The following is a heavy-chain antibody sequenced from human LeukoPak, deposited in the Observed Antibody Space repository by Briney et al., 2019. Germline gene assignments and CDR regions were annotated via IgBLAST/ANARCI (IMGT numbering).Heavy chain of an antibody. CDR3: ARRWNDGYYYYYYMDV. D-gene: IGHD1-1*01. CDR2: INPNSGGT. Sequence: ASVKVSCKASGYTFTGYYMHWVRQAPGQGLEWMGWINPNSGGTNYAQKFQGRVTMTRDTSISTAYMELSRLRSDDTAVYYCARRWNDGYYYYYYMDVWGKGTTVTVSS. J-gene: IGHJ6*03. V-gene: IGHV1-2*02. CDR1: GYTFTGYY.